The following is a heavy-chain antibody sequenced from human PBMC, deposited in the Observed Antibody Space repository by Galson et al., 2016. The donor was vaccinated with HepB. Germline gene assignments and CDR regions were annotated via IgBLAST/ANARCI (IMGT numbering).Heavy chain of an antibody. D-gene: IGHD3-22*01. CDR3: ARDDRWYYYDSSGYYYGAFDM. V-gene: IGHV3-48*01. CDR2: ISITSTTK. J-gene: IGHJ3*02. Sequence: SLRLSCAGSGFTLSRHSMNWVRQAPGKGLEWISYISITSTTKYYADSVKGRFTISRDNAKNSLYLQMNSLRGEDTAVYYCARDDRWYYYDSSGYYYGAFDMWGQGTMVAVPS. CDR1: GFTLSRHS.